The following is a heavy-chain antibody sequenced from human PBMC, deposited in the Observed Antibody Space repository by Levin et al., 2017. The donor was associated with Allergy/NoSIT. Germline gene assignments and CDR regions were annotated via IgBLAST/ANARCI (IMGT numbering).Heavy chain of an antibody. J-gene: IGHJ4*02. CDR3: AARRGYDYGSDY. CDR1: GFIFSSSD. Sequence: GESLKISCATSGFIFSSSDVTWVRQAPGQGLEWVSHITAGTTTLYADSVRGRFTISRDNAKDSLYLQMNSLRAEDTAIYYCAARRGYDYGSDYWGQGTLVAVSS. V-gene: IGHV3-48*03. CDR2: ITAGTTT. D-gene: IGHD4/OR15-4a*01.